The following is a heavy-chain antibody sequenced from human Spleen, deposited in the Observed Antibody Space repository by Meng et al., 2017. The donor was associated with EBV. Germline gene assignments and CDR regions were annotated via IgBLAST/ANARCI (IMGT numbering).Heavy chain of an antibody. CDR1: VGSFSGYY. CDR2: SNHSGST. V-gene: IGHV4-34*01. J-gene: IGHJ5*02. Sequence: QVQLQQWEAGLLKPSETLSLTCAVYVGSFSGYYWSWIRQPPGKGLEWIGESNHSGSTNYNPSLKSRVTISVDTSKNQFSLRLSSVTAADTAVYYCAKGRIVTRSPWFDPWGRGTLVTVSS. CDR3: AKGRIVTRSPWFDP. D-gene: IGHD6-6*01.